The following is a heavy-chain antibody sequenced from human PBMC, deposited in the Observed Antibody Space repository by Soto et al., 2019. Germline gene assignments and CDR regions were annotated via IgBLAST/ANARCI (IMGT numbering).Heavy chain of an antibody. V-gene: IGHV4-4*02. J-gene: IGHJ4*02. Sequence: SETLSLTCAVSGGSISSSNWWSWVRQPPGKGLEWIGEIYHSGSTNYNPSLKSRVTISVDKSKNQFSLKLSSVTAADTAVYYWARHPPIALAAIDYWGPGTLVTLSS. CDR3: ARHPPIALAAIDY. CDR1: GGSISSSNW. D-gene: IGHD6-19*01. CDR2: IYHSGST.